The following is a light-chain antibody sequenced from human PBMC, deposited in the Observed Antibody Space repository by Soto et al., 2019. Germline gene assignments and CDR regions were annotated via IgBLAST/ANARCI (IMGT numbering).Light chain of an antibody. J-gene: IGKJ5*01. V-gene: IGKV1-39*01. CDR2: AAS. CDR3: QQTYSTPIT. Sequence: DIQMTQSPSSLSASVGDRVTITCRASQSIINYLNWYHQKPGKAPKLLIYAASSLQSGVPSRFSGSGSGTDFTLTISSLQPADFATYYCQQTYSTPITFGQGTRLEIE. CDR1: QSIINY.